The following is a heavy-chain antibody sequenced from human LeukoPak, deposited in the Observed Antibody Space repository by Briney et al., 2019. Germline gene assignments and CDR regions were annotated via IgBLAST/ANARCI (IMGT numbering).Heavy chain of an antibody. CDR2: ISGDGGST. CDR1: GFTFDDYA. D-gene: IGHD5-24*01. Sequence: GGSLRLSCADSGFTFDDYAMHWVRQAPGKGLEWVSLISGDGGSTYYADSVKSRFTISRDNSKNSLYLQMNSLRTEDTALYYCXKDSGPLFVEMATMYFDYWGQGTLVTVSS. J-gene: IGHJ4*02. CDR3: XKDSGPLFVEMATMYFDY. V-gene: IGHV3-43*02.